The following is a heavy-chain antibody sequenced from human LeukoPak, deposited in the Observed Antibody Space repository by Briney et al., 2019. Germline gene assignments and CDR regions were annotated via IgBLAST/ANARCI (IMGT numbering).Heavy chain of an antibody. J-gene: IGHJ1*01. CDR2: ISPSVTYI. D-gene: IGHD6-13*01. CDR3: ARVQDGSSWYEYFQH. Sequence: GGSLRLSCAASGFTFSSYSVNWVRQARGKGVEWVASISPSVTYIHYVYSVKGRFTISRDNAKNSVFLQMNSLRAEDTAVYYCARVQDGSSWYEYFQHWGQGTLVTVS. CDR1: GFTFSSYS. V-gene: IGHV3-21*06.